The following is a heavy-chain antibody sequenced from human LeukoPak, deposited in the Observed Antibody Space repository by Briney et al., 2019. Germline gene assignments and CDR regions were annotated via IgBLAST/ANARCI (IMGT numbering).Heavy chain of an antibody. Sequence: GGSLRLSCAAFGFNYSPYTMNWVRQAPGMGLEWLSYISATRDITYYADSVKGRYTISRDNAKNSLYLQMNNLRAEDTAVYYCVRGSLASGVVVYYYYYLDVWGKGTTVTVSS. CDR2: ISATRDIT. D-gene: IGHD3-3*01. J-gene: IGHJ6*03. V-gene: IGHV3-48*01. CDR3: VRGSLASGVVVYYYYYLDV. CDR1: GFNYSPYT.